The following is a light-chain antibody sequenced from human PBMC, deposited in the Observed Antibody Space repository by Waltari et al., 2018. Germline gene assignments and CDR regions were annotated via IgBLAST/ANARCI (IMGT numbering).Light chain of an antibody. CDR3: QQYNNWPPPYA. CDR1: QSVSTF. J-gene: IGKJ2*01. V-gene: IGKV3-15*01. Sequence: ETVLTQSPAILSVSPGEVVTLSCRASQSVSTFLAWYQQKTGQAPRLLIYGTFTRATGVSARFSGSGYGTEFTLTITNLQSEDSAVYYCQQYNNWPPPYAFGQGTKLEIK. CDR2: GTF.